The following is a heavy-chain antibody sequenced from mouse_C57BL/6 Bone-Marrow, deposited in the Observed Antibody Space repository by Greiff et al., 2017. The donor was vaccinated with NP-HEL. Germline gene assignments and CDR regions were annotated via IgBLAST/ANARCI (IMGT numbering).Heavy chain of an antibody. Sequence: EVKLLESGTVLARPGASVKMSCKTSGYTFTSYWMHWVKQRPGQGLEWIGAIYPGNGDTSYNQKFKGKATLTVDKSSSTAYMQLSSLTSEDSAVYFCARLLYYGNSMDYWGQGTSVTVSS. CDR1: GYTFTSYW. D-gene: IGHD2-1*01. CDR2: IYPGNGDT. CDR3: ARLLYYGNSMDY. J-gene: IGHJ4*01. V-gene: IGHV1-5*01.